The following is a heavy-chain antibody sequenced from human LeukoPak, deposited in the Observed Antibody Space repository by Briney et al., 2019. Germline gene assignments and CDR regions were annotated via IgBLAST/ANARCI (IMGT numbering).Heavy chain of an antibody. CDR3: ARDRGYCSSTSCYPGTIDY. Sequence: GGSLRLSCAASGFTFSSYAMHWVRQAPGKGLEYVSAISSNGGSTYYANSVKGRFTISRDNSKNTLYLQMGSLRAEDMAVYYCARDRGYCSSTSCYPGTIDYWGQGTLVTVSS. V-gene: IGHV3-64*01. D-gene: IGHD2-2*03. J-gene: IGHJ4*02. CDR1: GFTFSSYA. CDR2: ISSNGGST.